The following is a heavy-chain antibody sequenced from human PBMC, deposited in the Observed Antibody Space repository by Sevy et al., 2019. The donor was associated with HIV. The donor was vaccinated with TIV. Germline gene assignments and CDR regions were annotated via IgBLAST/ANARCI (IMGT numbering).Heavy chain of an antibody. Sequence: ASVKVSCKASGYTFTGYYMHWVRQAPGQGLEWMGWINPNSGGPNSAPKFQGRVTLTRDTSISTAYMELSRLKSDDTAVSYCVRDDRDGYFDYWGQGTLVTVSS. CDR3: VRDDRDGYFDY. CDR1: GYTFTGYY. J-gene: IGHJ4*02. V-gene: IGHV1-2*02. CDR2: INPNSGGP.